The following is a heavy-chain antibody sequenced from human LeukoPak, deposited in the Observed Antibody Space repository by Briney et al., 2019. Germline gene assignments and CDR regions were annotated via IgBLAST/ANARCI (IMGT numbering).Heavy chain of an antibody. CDR2: IIPIFGTA. D-gene: IGHD6-13*01. J-gene: IGHJ6*02. CDR3: AKSPPRRAAAGLRLYYYGMDV. V-gene: IGHV1-69*13. Sequence: SVKVSCKASEGTFSSYAISWVRQAPGQGLEWMGGIIPIFGTANYAQKFQGRVTITADESTSTAYMELSSLRSEDTAVYYCAKSPPRRAAAGLRLYYYGMDVWGQGTTVTVSS. CDR1: EGTFSSYA.